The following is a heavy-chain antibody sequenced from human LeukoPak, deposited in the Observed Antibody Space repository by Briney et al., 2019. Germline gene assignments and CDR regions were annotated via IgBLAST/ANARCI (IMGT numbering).Heavy chain of an antibody. J-gene: IGHJ4*02. D-gene: IGHD1-20*01. CDR3: AGAPNWSYFDY. CDR2: IYYSGST. CDR1: GASMSSHY. V-gene: IGHV4-59*11. Sequence: PSETFSLTCTVSGASMSSHYWSWFRQSPGRGLEWIGNIYYSGSTNYNPSLKSRVTISVDTPKNQFSLKLSSVTTADAAVYYCAGAPNWSYFDYWGQGTLVTVSS.